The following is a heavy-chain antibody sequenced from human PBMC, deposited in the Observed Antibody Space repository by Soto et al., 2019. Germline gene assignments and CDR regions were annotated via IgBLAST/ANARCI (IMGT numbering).Heavy chain of an antibody. V-gene: IGHV3-33*01. D-gene: IGHD2-8*01. CDR3: ARDPSANDNNALDI. CDR1: GFTFSSYG. CDR2: IWYDGSNK. Sequence: GGTLRLSCAASGFTFSSYGMHWVRQAPGKGLEWVAVIWYDGSNKYYADSVKGRFTISRDNSKNTLYLQMNSLRAEDTAVYYCARDPSANDNNALDIWGQGTMVTVSS. J-gene: IGHJ3*02.